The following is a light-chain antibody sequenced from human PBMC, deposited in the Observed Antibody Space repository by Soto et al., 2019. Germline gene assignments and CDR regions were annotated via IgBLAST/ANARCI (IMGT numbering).Light chain of an antibody. V-gene: IGKV1-5*01. CDR3: QQYGSSPRT. CDR1: QSISNW. CDR2: DAS. Sequence: DIQMTQSPSSLSASVGDRVTITCRASQSISNWLAWYQQKPGKAPKLLIYDASTLESGVPSRFSGGGFGTDFTLTISSLQPDDFAVYYCQQYGSSPRTFGQGTTVEIK. J-gene: IGKJ1*01.